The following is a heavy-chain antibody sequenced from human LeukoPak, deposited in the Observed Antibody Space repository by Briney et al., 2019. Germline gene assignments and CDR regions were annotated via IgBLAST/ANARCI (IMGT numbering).Heavy chain of an antibody. D-gene: IGHD5-18*01. CDR3: ARGRRYSYGYGADTFDI. V-gene: IGHV4-34*01. J-gene: IGHJ3*02. Sequence: SETLSLTCTVNGGSFSDNSWSWIRQPPGKGLEWIGEITHVGSTSYNPSLKSRVTTSIDTSKNHFSLRLSSVTAADTAVYYCARGRRYSYGYGADTFDIWGQGTMITVPS. CDR2: ITHVGST. CDR1: GGSFSDNS.